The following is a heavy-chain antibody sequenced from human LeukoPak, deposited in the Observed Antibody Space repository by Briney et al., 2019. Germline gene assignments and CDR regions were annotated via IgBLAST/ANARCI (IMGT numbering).Heavy chain of an antibody. J-gene: IGHJ4*02. CDR2: IYYSGSA. Sequence: PSETLSLTCTASGGSLSSYYWSWIRQPPGKGLEWIGYIYYSGSAKYNPSLKSRVTISVDTSKNQFSLKQSSVTAGDTAVYYCARAPGIAAAGTHFDFWGQGTLVTVSS. D-gene: IGHD6-13*01. CDR3: ARAPGIAAAGTHFDF. CDR1: GGSLSSYY. V-gene: IGHV4-59*01.